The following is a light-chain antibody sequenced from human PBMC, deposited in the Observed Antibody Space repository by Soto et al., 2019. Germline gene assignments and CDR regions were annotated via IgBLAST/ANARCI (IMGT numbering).Light chain of an antibody. V-gene: IGLV2-14*01. CDR2: EVS. Sequence: QSALTQPASVSGSPGQSITISCTGTSTDVGGYNHVSWYQQHPGKAPKLMIYEVSNRPSGVSNRFSGSKSVNTASLTISGLQSEDEADYYCSSYTSSSTLVVFGGGTKVTVL. CDR3: SSYTSSSTLVV. J-gene: IGLJ2*01. CDR1: STDVGGYNH.